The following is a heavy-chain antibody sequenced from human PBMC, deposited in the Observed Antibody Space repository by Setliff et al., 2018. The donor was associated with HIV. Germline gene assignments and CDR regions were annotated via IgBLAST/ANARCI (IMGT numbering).Heavy chain of an antibody. Sequence: PSETLSLTCAVSGGSISSGGFSWAWLRQPPGRVLEWIGYIYHSGNAYYNSSLQSRVSISVDKSKNQFPLRLTSVTATDTAVYYCAPVVGQGSGSFFDNWGQGKLVTVSS. CDR1: GGSISSGGFS. CDR2: IYHSGNA. V-gene: IGHV4-30-2*01. CDR3: APVVGQGSGSFFDN. J-gene: IGHJ4*02. D-gene: IGHD3-10*01.